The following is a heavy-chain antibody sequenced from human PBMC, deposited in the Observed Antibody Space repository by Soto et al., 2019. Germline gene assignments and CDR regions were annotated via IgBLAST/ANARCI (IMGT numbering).Heavy chain of an antibody. CDR3: GKDLRGDGYRALDY. CDR1: GFTFTSYG. CDR2: ISYDGSYR. V-gene: IGHV3-30*18. Sequence: QVQLVESGGGVGQPGRSLRLSCAASGFTFTSYGLHWVRQAPGKGLEWVAVISYDGSYRYYADSVKGRFTISRDNSKNTLHLQMNSLRAEDTAVYYCGKDLRGDGYRALDYWGQGTLVTVSS. D-gene: IGHD5-12*01. J-gene: IGHJ4*02.